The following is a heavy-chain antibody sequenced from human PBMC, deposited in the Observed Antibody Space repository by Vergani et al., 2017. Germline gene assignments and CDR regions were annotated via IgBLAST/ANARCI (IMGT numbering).Heavy chain of an antibody. CDR3: AKTITMVRGVTNDFDY. V-gene: IGHV3-23*01. J-gene: IGHJ4*02. Sequence: EVQLLESGGGLVQPGGSLRLSCAASGFTFSSYAMSWVRQAPGKGLEWVSAISGSGGSTYYADSVKGRFTISRDNSKNTLYLQMNSLRAEDTAVYYCAKTITMVRGVTNDFDYWGQGTLVTVSS. CDR2: ISGSGGST. CDR1: GFTFSSYA. D-gene: IGHD3-10*01.